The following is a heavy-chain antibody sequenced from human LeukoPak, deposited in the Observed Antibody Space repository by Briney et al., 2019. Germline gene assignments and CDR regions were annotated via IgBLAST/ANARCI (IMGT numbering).Heavy chain of an antibody. V-gene: IGHV1-69*13. CDR1: RGTFSSYA. CDR2: IIPILGTA. J-gene: IGHJ5*02. CDR3: ARDRPGRYCSSTRCYMASPFDP. D-gene: IGHD2-2*02. Sequence: ASVKVSCKASRGTFSSYAISWVRQAPGQGLEWMGGIIPILGTANYAQKFQGRVTITADEFTSTAYMELSSLRSEDTAVYYCARDRPGRYCSSTRCYMASPFDPWGQGTLVTVSS.